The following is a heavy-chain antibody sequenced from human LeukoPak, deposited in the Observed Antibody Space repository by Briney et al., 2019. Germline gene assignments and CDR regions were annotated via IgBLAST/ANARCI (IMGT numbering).Heavy chain of an antibody. D-gene: IGHD6-19*01. CDR2: IIPIFGTA. CDR1: GGTFSSYA. J-gene: IGHJ4*02. Sequence: GASVKVSCKASGGTFSSYAISWVRLAPGQGLEWMGGIIPIFGTANYAQKFQGRVTITADESTSTAYMELSSLRSEDTAVYYCARGLRPRLGSSIDYWGQGTLVTVSS. V-gene: IGHV1-69*13. CDR3: ARGLRPRLGSSIDY.